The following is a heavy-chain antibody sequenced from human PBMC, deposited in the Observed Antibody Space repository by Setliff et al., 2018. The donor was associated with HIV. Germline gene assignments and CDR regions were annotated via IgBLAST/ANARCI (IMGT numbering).Heavy chain of an antibody. Sequence: ASETLSLTCTVSGGSISSYHWSWIRQPPGKGLEWIGYIYYSGSTNYNPSLKSRVTISVDTSKNQFSLKLSSVTAADTAVYYCARRGKDDYGESYSLKMVYFDYWGQGTLVTVS. CDR2: IYYSGST. CDR3: ARRGKDDYGESYSLKMVYFDY. D-gene: IGHD4-17*01. CDR1: GGSISSYH. J-gene: IGHJ4*02. V-gene: IGHV4-59*08.